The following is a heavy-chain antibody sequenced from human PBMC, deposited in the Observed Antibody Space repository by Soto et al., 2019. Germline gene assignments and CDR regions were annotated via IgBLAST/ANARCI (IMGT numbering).Heavy chain of an antibody. CDR1: GGTFSSYA. CDR3: ARSGLAYCGGDCYSHPYYFDY. D-gene: IGHD2-21*02. Sequence: ASVKVSCKASGGTFSSYAISWVRQAPGQGLEWMGGIIPIFGTANYAQKFQGRVTITADESTSTAYMELSSLRSEDTAVYYCARSGLAYCGGDCYSHPYYFDYWGQGTLVTVSS. J-gene: IGHJ4*02. CDR2: IIPIFGTA. V-gene: IGHV1-69*13.